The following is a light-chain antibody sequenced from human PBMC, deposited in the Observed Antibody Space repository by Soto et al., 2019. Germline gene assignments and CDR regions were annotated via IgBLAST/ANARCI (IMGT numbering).Light chain of an antibody. CDR2: GAS. CDR3: QQANSPPLT. Sequence: DIQMTQSPSSVSAYVGDRVTITCRASQGISTWLAWYQQKPGRATNLLIYGASSLQSGVPSRFSGSGSGTDCTLTISSLQPEDSATYYCQQANSPPLTFGGGTKVEIK. J-gene: IGKJ4*01. CDR1: QGISTW. V-gene: IGKV1D-12*01.